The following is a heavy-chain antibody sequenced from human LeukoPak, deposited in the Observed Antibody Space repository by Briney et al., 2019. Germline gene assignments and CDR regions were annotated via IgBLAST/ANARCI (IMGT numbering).Heavy chain of an antibody. CDR1: GGTFSSYA. CDR2: IIPIFGTA. Sequence: VASVKVSCKASGGTFSSYAISWVRQAPGQGLEWMGGIIPIFGTANYAQKFQGRVTITTDESTSTAYMELSSLRSEDTAVYYCARARGYSYGPFDYWGQGILVTVSS. D-gene: IGHD5-18*01. V-gene: IGHV1-69*05. J-gene: IGHJ4*02. CDR3: ARARGYSYGPFDY.